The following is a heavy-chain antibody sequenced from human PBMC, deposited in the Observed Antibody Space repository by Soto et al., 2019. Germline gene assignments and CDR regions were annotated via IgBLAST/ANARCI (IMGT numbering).Heavy chain of an antibody. D-gene: IGHD6-19*01. Sequence: SQTLSLTCAISGDSVSSNSAAWNWIRKSPSRGIEWLGRTYYRAKWNNDYAVSVKSRITINPDTSKNQFSLQLNSVTPEDTAVYYCARDPRAGVYAFDIWGQGTMVTVSS. CDR3: ARDPRAGVYAFDI. CDR1: GDSVSSNSAA. V-gene: IGHV6-1*01. CDR2: TYYRAKWNN. J-gene: IGHJ3*02.